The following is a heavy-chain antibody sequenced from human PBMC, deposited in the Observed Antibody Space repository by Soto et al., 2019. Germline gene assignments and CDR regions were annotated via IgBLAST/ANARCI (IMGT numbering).Heavy chain of an antibody. J-gene: IGHJ6*02. CDR2: IIPFFHAP. CDR3: ASSRAAAPPRVGMDV. V-gene: IGHV1-69*13. CDR1: GGTXSRNA. Sequence: GXSXKVSFKASGGTXSRNAIRLVRQAPGQGLEWMGGIIPFFHAPNYAQKFQGRVTITADESTSIVFIEMSSMRFEDTAVSYCASSRAAAPPRVGMDVWGQGTTVTVSS. D-gene: IGHD6-13*01.